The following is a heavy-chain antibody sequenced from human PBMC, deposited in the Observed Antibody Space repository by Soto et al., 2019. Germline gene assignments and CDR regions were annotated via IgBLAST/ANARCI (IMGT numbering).Heavy chain of an antibody. J-gene: IGHJ6*02. CDR1: GGSFSGYY. CDR3: ARGGRRVVTAIPPYYYYYGMDV. D-gene: IGHD2-21*02. V-gene: IGHV4-34*01. CDR2: INHSGST. Sequence: QVQLQQWGAGLLKPSETLSLTCAVYGGSFSGYYWSWIRQPPGKGLEWIGEINHSGSTNYNPSLKSRLTISVETSKNQFSLQRSSVTAADTAVYYCARGGRRVVTAIPPYYYYYGMDVWGQGTTVTVSS.